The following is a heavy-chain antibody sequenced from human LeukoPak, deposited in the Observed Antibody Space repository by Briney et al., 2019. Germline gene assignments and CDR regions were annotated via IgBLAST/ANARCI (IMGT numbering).Heavy chain of an antibody. CDR2: ISYDGSNK. V-gene: IGHV3-30*03. CDR1: GFIFSDHY. CDR3: ASPRGGYGSGSYYFYYGMDV. D-gene: IGHD3-10*01. Sequence: GGSLRLSCAASGFIFSDHYMHWVRQAPGKGLEWVAVISYDGSNKYYADSVKGRFTISRDNSKNTLYLQMNNLRAEDTAVYYCASPRGGYGSGSYYFYYGMDVWGKGTTVTVSS. J-gene: IGHJ6*04.